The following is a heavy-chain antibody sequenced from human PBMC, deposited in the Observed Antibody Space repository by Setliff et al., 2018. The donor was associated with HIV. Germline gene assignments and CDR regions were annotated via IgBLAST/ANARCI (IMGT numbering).Heavy chain of an antibody. Sequence: GASVKVSCKASGYTFTTYPMHWVRQAPGQGLEWMGVISTSGGSAGYAEKFRGRVTMTRDTSTNTVYMDLRNLRSEDTAVYYCARNQGDSSGWYAGDFWGHGTLVTVSS. CDR2: ISTSGGSA. J-gene: IGHJ4*01. CDR3: ARNQGDSSGWYAGDF. D-gene: IGHD6-19*01. CDR1: GYTFTTYP. V-gene: IGHV1-46*01.